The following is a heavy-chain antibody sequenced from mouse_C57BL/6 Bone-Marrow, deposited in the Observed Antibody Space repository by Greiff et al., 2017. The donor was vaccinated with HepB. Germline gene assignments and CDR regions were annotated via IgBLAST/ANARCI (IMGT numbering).Heavy chain of an antibody. CDR1: GYTFTSYW. Sequence: VQLQQPGAELVKPGASVKVSCKASGYTFTSYWMHWVKQRPGQGLEWIGRIHPSDSDTNYNQKFKGKATLTVDKSSSTAYMQLSSLTSEASAVYYCANYGSSPYYAMDYWGQGTSVTVSS. CDR3: ANYGSSPYYAMDY. V-gene: IGHV1-74*01. D-gene: IGHD1-1*01. J-gene: IGHJ4*01. CDR2: IHPSDSDT.